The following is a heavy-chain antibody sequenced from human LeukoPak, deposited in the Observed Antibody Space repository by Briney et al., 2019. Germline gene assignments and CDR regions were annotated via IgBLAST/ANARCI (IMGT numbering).Heavy chain of an antibody. J-gene: IGHJ4*02. CDR3: ARGHADSSGSWYGRFDY. Sequence: QPGGSLRLSCAASGFTFSSYWMHWVRQAPGKGLVWVSRIKSDGSSTSYADSVKGRFTISRDNSKNTLYLQMNSLRAEDTAVFYCARGHADSSGSWYGRFDYWGQGTLVTVSS. CDR2: IKSDGSST. CDR1: GFTFSSYW. V-gene: IGHV3-74*01. D-gene: IGHD6-13*01.